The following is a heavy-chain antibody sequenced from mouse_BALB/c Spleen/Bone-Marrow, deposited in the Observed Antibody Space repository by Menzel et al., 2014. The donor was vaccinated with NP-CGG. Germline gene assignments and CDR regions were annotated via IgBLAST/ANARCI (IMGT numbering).Heavy chain of an antibody. J-gene: IGHJ2*01. V-gene: IGHV1-87*01. CDR1: GYTFTSYW. CDR3: AREGSSPYYFDY. CDR2: IYPGDGDT. Sequence: QVQLQQSGAELARPGASVKLSCQASGYTFTSYWMQWVKQRPGQGLEWIGAIYPGDGDTRYTQKFKGKATLTADKSSSTAYMQLSSLASEDSAVYYCAREGSSPYYFDYWGQGTTLTVSS. D-gene: IGHD1-1*01.